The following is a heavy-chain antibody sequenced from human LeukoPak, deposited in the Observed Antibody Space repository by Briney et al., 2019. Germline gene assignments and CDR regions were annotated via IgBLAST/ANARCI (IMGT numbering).Heavy chain of an antibody. Sequence: ASVKVSCKASGYTFTGYYMHWVRQAPGQGLEWMGRINPNSGGTNYAQKFQGRVTMTRDTSISTAYMELSRLRSDDTAVYYCARVWASSGYCLDYWGQGTLVTVSS. V-gene: IGHV1-2*06. CDR3: ARVWASSGYCLDY. D-gene: IGHD3-22*01. CDR2: INPNSGGT. CDR1: GYTFTGYY. J-gene: IGHJ4*02.